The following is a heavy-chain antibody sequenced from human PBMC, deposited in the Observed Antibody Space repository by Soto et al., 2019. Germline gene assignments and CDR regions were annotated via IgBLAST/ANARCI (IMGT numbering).Heavy chain of an antibody. D-gene: IGHD3-22*01. V-gene: IGHV4-59*01. CDR3: GGKNYDSSGYFDY. CDR2: MYYSGSP. CDR1: GGSISSYY. J-gene: IGHJ4*02. Sequence: KPSETLSLTCTVSGGSISSYYWSWIRQPPGKGLEWIGYMYYSGSPNYNPSLKSRGTIPVDTSKNQFSLKLRSVTAADTAVYYCGGKNYDSSGYFDYWGQGTLVTVSS.